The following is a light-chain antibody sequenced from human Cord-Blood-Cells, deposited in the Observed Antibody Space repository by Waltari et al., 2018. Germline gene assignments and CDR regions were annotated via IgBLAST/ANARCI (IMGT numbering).Light chain of an antibody. CDR3: QQYYSTPPVT. Sequence: DIVLTQSPDSLPVFLGERATINCKSRQSVLYSSNTKNYLAWYQQKPGQPPKLLIYWASTRESGVPDRFSGSGSGTDFTLTISSLQAEDVAVYYCQQYYSTPPVTFGPGTKVDIK. CDR2: WAS. J-gene: IGKJ3*01. CDR1: QSVLYSSNTKNY. V-gene: IGKV4-1*01.